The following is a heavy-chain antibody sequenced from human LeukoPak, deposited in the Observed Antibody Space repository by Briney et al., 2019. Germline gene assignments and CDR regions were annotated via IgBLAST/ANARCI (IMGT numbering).Heavy chain of an antibody. CDR3: AKDMGGAPKYFHY. Sequence: GGSLRLSCAASGLTFSSYGMHWVRQAPGKGLEWVAVISYDGSNKYYADSVKGRFTISRDNAKDSLYLQMNSLRAEDTALYYCAKDMGGAPKYFHYWGQGTLVTVSS. CDR1: GLTFSSYG. CDR2: ISYDGSNK. D-gene: IGHD1-26*01. J-gene: IGHJ4*02. V-gene: IGHV3-30*18.